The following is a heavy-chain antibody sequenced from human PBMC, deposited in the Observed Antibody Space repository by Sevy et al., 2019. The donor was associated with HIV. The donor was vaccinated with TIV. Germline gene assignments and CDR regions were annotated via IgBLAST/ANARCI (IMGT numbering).Heavy chain of an antibody. J-gene: IGHJ4*02. D-gene: IGHD3-22*01. CDR2: VYHTGST. V-gene: IGHV4-61*01. CDR3: ARAPYFFDKSGYYWDY. CDR1: GVSVSSDTYY. Sequence: SETLSLTCAVSGVSVSSDTYYWSWIRQQPGKGLEWIRYVYHTGSTNYSPSFKSRVTISVDTSKNQYSLRLFSVAAADTAVYYCARAPYFFDKSGYYWDYWGQGALVTVSS.